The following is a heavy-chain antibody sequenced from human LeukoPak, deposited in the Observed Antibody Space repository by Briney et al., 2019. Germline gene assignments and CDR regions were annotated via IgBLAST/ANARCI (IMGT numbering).Heavy chain of an antibody. V-gene: IGHV4-39*01. CDR1: GGSISSIVHF. CDR2: IYYSGST. Sequence: SETLSLTCSVSGGSISSIVHFWDWIRQPPGKGLEWIGNIYYSGSTYYNPSLMSRVTISVDTSKNQFSLKLSSVTAADTAVYYCARLNYYDSSGNFDYWGQGTLVTVSS. CDR3: ARLNYYDSSGNFDY. J-gene: IGHJ4*02. D-gene: IGHD3-22*01.